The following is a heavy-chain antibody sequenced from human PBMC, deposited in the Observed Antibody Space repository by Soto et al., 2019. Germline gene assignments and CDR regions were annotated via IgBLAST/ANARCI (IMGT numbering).Heavy chain of an antibody. CDR3: ARRRAEPNFDF. CDR2: FHFPGTT. V-gene: IGHV4-39*01. CDR1: GGSINDPSYY. J-gene: IGHJ4*02. Sequence: QLQLQESGPGLVKPSETLSLTCTVSGGSINDPSYYWGWIRQSPGKGLEWIGNFHFPGTTHYNLSLKSRVTISVDSSKNQFFLNLTSVTATDTAIYYCARRRAEPNFDFWGQGTLISVSP. D-gene: IGHD1-26*01.